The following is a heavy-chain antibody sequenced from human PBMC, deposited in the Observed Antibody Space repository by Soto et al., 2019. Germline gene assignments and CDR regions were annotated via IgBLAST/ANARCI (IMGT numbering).Heavy chain of an antibody. CDR2: ISAYNGNT. CDR3: ARDDGLISNWFDP. CDR1: GYTFTSYG. D-gene: IGHD3-10*01. Sequence: ASVKVSYKASGYTFTSYGISWVRQAPGQGLEWMGWISAYNGNTNYAQKLQGRVTMTTDASTSTACMELRSLRSDDTAVYYCARDDGLISNWFDPWGQGTLVTVSS. V-gene: IGHV1-18*01. J-gene: IGHJ5*02.